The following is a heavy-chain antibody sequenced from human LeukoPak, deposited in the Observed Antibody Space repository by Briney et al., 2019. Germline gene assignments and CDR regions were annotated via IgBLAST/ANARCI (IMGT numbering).Heavy chain of an antibody. CDR2: INHSGST. V-gene: IGHV4-39*07. CDR3: ARDGYGGIDY. Sequence: SETLSLTCTVSGGSISSSSYYWGWIRQPPGKGLEWIGEINHSGSTNYNPSLKSRVTISVDTSKNQFSLNLSSVTAADTAVYYCARDGYGGIDYWGQGILVTVSS. D-gene: IGHD4-23*01. J-gene: IGHJ4*02. CDR1: GGSISSSSYY.